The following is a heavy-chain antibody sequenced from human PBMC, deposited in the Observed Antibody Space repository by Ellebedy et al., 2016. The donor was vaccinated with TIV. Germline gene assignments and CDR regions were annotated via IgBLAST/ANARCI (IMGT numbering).Heavy chain of an antibody. CDR1: GYIFTAYY. V-gene: IGHV1-2*02. CDR2: INPGSGGT. D-gene: IGHD6-13*01. J-gene: IGHJ6*02. Sequence: ASVKVSCKTSGYIFTAYYIHWVRQAPGQGLEWMGWINPGSGGTNFAQKFQGRVTMTRDTSINTAYMELNRLESDDTAVYYCARVRRGSSGMDVWGQGTTVTVSS. CDR3: ARVRRGSSGMDV.